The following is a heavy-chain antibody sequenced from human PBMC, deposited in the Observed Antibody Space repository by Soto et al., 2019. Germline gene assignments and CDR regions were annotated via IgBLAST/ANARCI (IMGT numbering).Heavy chain of an antibody. CDR3: VRSKGGYSYGTPFDY. D-gene: IGHD5-18*01. V-gene: IGHV3-9*01. J-gene: IGHJ4*02. CDR2: ISWNSGNI. Sequence: PGGSLRLSCEASGFTFDDYALHWVRQPLGKGLEWVSSISWNSGNIGYADSVKGRFTTSRDNAKNSLYLQMNSLRPEDTALYYCVRSKGGYSYGTPFDYWGQGTLVTVSS. CDR1: GFTFDDYA.